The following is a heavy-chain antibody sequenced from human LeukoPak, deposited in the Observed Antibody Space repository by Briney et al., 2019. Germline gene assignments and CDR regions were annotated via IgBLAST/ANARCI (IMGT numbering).Heavy chain of an antibody. CDR2: VDPEDGET. CDR3: ATPVVVIAIPGAFDI. J-gene: IGHJ3*02. Sequence: GASVKVSCKASGYTFTDYYMHWVQQAPGKGLEWMGRVDPEDGETIYAEKFQGRVTITADTSTDTAYMELSSLRSEDTAVYYCATPVVVIAIPGAFDIWGQGTMVTVSS. V-gene: IGHV1-69-2*01. D-gene: IGHD2-21*01. CDR1: GYTFTDYY.